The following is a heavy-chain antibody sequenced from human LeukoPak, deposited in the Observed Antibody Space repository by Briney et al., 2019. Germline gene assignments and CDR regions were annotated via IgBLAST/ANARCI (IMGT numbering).Heavy chain of an antibody. CDR3: ATTRDCGGDCYPDY. Sequence: ASVKVSCKASGYTFTSYDINWVRQATGQGLEWMGWMNPNSGNTGYAQKFQGRVTMTRNTSISTAYMELSSLRSEDTAVYYCATTRDCGGDCYPDYWGQGTLVTSPQ. CDR1: GYTFTSYD. CDR2: MNPNSGNT. V-gene: IGHV1-8*01. J-gene: IGHJ4*02. D-gene: IGHD2-21*02.